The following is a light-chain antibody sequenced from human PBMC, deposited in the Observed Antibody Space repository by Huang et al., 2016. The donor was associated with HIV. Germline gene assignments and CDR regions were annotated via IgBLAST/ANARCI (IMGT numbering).Light chain of an antibody. Sequence: EIVLTQSPGTLSLSAGERATLSCRASQNVSSSYLAWYQQKPDQAPRLLIDGASNRATDIPDRFSGNGSGTDFTLTISGLEPEDFAVYFCQQYGGSPYTFGQGTKLEIK. CDR1: QNVSSSY. CDR2: GAS. CDR3: QQYGGSPYT. J-gene: IGKJ2*01. V-gene: IGKV3-20*01.